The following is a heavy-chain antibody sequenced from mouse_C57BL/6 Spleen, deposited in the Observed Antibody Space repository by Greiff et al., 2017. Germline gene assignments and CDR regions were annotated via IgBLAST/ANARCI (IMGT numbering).Heavy chain of an antibody. V-gene: IGHV10-1*01. J-gene: IGHJ4*01. CDR2: IRSKSNNYAT. CDR3: VRYGHYAMDY. CDR1: GFSFNTYA. D-gene: IGHD1-1*01. Sequence: GGGLVQPKGSLKLSCAASGFSFNTYAMNWVRQAPGKGLEWVARIRSKSNNYATYYADSVKDRFTISRDDSESMLYLQMNNLKTEDTAMYYCVRYGHYAMDYWGQGTSVTVSS.